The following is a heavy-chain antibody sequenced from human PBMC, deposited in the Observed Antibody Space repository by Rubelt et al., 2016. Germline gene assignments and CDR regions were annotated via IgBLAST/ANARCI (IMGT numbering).Heavy chain of an antibody. D-gene: IGHD2-2*01. V-gene: IGHV1-46*01. CDR2: INPSGGST. J-gene: IGHJ3*02. Sequence: QVQLVQSGAEVKKPGSSVKVSCKASGGTFSSYAISWVRQAPGQGLEWMGIINPSGGSTSYAQKFQGRVTMTRDTSTSTVYMELSSLRSEDTAVYYCAGDVIVVVPAAPDAFDIWGQGTMVTVSS. CDR1: GGTFSSYA. CDR3: AGDVIVVVPAAPDAFDI.